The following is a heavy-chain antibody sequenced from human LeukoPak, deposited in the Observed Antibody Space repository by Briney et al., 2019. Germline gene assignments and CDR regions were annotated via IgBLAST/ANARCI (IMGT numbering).Heavy chain of an antibody. CDR2: IYSGGSI. V-gene: IGHV3-66*02. CDR3: ARDPYNTGGYAAFDI. Sequence: GGSLRLSCAASGFSVSSKYMTWVRQAPGKGLEWVSVIYSGGSIYYADSLKGRFTISRDNSKNTLYLQMNSLRVEDTAVYYCARDPYNTGGYAAFDIWGQGTMVTVSS. J-gene: IGHJ3*02. D-gene: IGHD3-22*01. CDR1: GFSVSSKY.